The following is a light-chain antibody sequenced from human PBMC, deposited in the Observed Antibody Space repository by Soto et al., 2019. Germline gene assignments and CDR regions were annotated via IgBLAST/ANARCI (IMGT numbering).Light chain of an antibody. CDR2: LGS. CDR3: MQALQKAAT. Sequence: DIVMTQSPLSLPVTPGEPASISCRSSQSLLHSDGYTYLDWYLQKPGQSPQLLIYLGSSRASGVPDRFSGSGSGTDFTLQISRVEAEDVGVYYCMQALQKAATFGPGTKEDIK. V-gene: IGKV2-28*01. CDR1: QSLLHSDGYTY. J-gene: IGKJ3*01.